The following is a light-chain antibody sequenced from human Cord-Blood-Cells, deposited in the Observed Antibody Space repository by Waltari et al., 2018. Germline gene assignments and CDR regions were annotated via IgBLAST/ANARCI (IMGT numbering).Light chain of an antibody. CDR1: SSDVGGYNY. V-gene: IGLV2-11*01. J-gene: IGLJ3*02. CDR3: CSYAGSYTWV. CDR2: DVS. Sequence: QSALTQPRSVSGSPGQSVTISFTGTSSDVGGYNYVPWYQQHPGKAPNLMLYDVSKRPSGVPDRFSGSKSGNTASLTISGLQAEDEADYYCCSYAGSYTWVFGGGTKLTVL.